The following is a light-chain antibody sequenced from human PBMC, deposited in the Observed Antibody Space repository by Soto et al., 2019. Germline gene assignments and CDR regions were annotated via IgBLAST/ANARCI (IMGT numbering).Light chain of an antibody. CDR2: RVI. J-gene: IGLJ3*02. V-gene: IGLV2-14*03. Sequence: QSALTQPASVSGSPGQSITISCTGTSRDIGRYDYVSWYQQFPGKAPKLMIYRVINRPSGVSDRFSGSKSGNSASLSISGLQPEDEASYFCGSYTSATTWVFGGGTKLTVL. CDR3: GSYTSATTWV. CDR1: SRDIGRYDY.